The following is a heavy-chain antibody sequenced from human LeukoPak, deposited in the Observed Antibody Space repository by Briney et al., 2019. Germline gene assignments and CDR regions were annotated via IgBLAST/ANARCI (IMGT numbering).Heavy chain of an antibody. J-gene: IGHJ5*02. Sequence: PSETLSLTCTVSGGSISSSSYYWGWIRQPPGKGLEWIGSIYYSGSTYYNPSLKSRLTISVDTSKNQFSLKLSSVTAADTAVYYCARRGGYCSSTSCYIEYNWFDPWGQGTLVTVSS. CDR1: GGSISSSSYY. CDR3: ARRGGYCSSTSCYIEYNWFDP. CDR2: IYYSGST. D-gene: IGHD2-2*02. V-gene: IGHV4-39*01.